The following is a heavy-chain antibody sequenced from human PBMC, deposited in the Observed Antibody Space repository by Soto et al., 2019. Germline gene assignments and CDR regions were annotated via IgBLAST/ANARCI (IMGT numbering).Heavy chain of an antibody. J-gene: IGHJ5*02. CDR1: GFRFSDYG. CDR3: ARDLGSVTPRTWLDP. Sequence: QVQLVESGGGVVQPGTSLTLSCAASGFRFSDYGMHWVRQPPGEGLEWVALIWHSGSNRQYADSVKGRFSISRDNSKNTVSLQMNGLRAEERAVDHWARDLGSVTPRTWLDPWGQGTLVTVSS. V-gene: IGHV3-33*01. CDR2: IWHSGSNR. D-gene: IGHD3-10*01.